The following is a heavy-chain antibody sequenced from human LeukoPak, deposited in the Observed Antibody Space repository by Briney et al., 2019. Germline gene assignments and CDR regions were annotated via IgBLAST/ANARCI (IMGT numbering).Heavy chain of an antibody. Sequence: GGSLRLSCAASGFTFSSYAMSWVRQAPGKGLEWVSGISGSGGSTYYVDSVKGRFTISRDNSKNTLYLQMNSLRAEDTAVYYCAKGYSSGWSHNFDYWGQGTLVTVSS. D-gene: IGHD6-19*01. V-gene: IGHV3-23*01. CDR1: GFTFSSYA. CDR3: AKGYSSGWSHNFDY. J-gene: IGHJ4*02. CDR2: ISGSGGST.